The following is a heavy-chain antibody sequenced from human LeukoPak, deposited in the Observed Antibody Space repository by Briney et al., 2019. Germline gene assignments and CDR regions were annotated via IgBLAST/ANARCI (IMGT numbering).Heavy chain of an antibody. CDR2: ISGNGGST. V-gene: IGHV3-23*01. CDR1: GVTFSRNA. J-gene: IGHJ4*02. D-gene: IGHD4-17*01. Sequence: GGSLRLSCAASGVTFSRNAMSWVRQAPGKGLEWVSSISGNGGSTYYADSVKGRFTISRDKSKNTLYLQMNSLRAEDTAVYYCARDPSPFYGDYGYWGQGTLVTVSS. CDR3: ARDPSPFYGDYGY.